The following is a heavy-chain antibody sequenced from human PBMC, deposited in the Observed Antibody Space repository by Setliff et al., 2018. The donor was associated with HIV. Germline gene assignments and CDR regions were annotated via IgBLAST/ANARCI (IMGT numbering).Heavy chain of an antibody. Sequence: PSETLSLTCTVSGGSISSYYWSWIRQPPGKGLEWIGYIYTSGSTNYNPSLKSRVTISLDTSRNQFSLKLGSVTAADTAMYYCARGLSFYDPGGFDYWGQGTLVTVSS. D-gene: IGHD3-22*01. CDR2: IYTSGST. V-gene: IGHV4-4*09. J-gene: IGHJ4*02. CDR1: GGSISSYY. CDR3: ARGLSFYDPGGFDY.